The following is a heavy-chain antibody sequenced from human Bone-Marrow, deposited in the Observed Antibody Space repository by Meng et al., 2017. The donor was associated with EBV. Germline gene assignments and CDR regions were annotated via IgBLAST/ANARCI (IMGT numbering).Heavy chain of an antibody. CDR2: INEDGSFT. V-gene: IGHV3-74*01. D-gene: IGHD2-8*02. CDR3: SRDLVGSADS. CDR1: GFTLSSYW. J-gene: IGHJ4*02. Sequence: EVQVGASGGALGQPGGSMSFSCEASGFTLSSYWMHWVRQAPGKGLVWVSRINEDGSFTTYADSVKGRFTISRDNAKNTLYLQMNSLRAEDTAVYYCSRDLVGSADSWGQGTLVTVSS.